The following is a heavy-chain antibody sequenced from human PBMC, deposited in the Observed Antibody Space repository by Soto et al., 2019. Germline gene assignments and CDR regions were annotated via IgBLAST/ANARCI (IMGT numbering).Heavy chain of an antibody. CDR3: ARVGYYDFWSGYRSGFAY. D-gene: IGHD3-3*01. CDR2: ISYDGSNK. J-gene: IGHJ4*02. CDR1: GCTFSSYA. Sequence: GGSLRLSCAASGCTFSSYAMHWVRQAPGKGLEWVAVISYDGSNKYYADSVKGRVTITRGNSKNTLYLQMSSLRAEDTAVYYCARVGYYDFWSGYRSGFAYWGQGTLVPVSS. V-gene: IGHV3-30-3*01.